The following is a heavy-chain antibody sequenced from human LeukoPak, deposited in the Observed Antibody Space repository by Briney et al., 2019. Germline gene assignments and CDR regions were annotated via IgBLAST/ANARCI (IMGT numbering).Heavy chain of an antibody. D-gene: IGHD3-22*01. Sequence: SETLSLTCTVSGGSISSYYWSWIRQPPGKGLEWIGYIYYSGSTNYNPSLKSRVTISVDTSKNQFSLKLSSVTAADTAVYYCARMGSSGYYPDYWGQGTLVTVSS. V-gene: IGHV4-59*12. CDR3: ARMGSSGYYPDY. CDR1: GGSISSYY. CDR2: IYYSGST. J-gene: IGHJ4*02.